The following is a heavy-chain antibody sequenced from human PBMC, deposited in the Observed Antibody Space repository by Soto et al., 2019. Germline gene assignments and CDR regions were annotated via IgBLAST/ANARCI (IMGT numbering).Heavy chain of an antibody. CDR1: GFTFSSYS. Sequence: GGSLRLSCAASGFTFSSYSMNWVRQAPGKGLEWVSYISSSSSTIYYADSVKGRFTISRDNAKNSLYLQMNSLRAEDTAVYYCARRHSRSWMGRDYYYMDVWGKGTTVTVSS. D-gene: IGHD6-13*01. V-gene: IGHV3-48*01. J-gene: IGHJ6*03. CDR3: ARRHSRSWMGRDYYYMDV. CDR2: ISSSSSTI.